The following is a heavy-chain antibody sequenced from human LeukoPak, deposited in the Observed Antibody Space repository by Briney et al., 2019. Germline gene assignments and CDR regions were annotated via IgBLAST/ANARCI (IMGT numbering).Heavy chain of an antibody. J-gene: IGHJ3*02. V-gene: IGHV5-51*01. Sequence: GESLKISCKGSGYSFTSYWIGWVRQMPGKGLEWMGIIYPGDSDTRYSPSFQGQVTISVDKSISTAYLQWSSLKASDTAMYYCARRITIFGVVIDAFDIWGQGTMVTVSS. CDR1: GYSFTSYW. CDR2: IYPGDSDT. CDR3: ARRITIFGVVIDAFDI. D-gene: IGHD3-3*01.